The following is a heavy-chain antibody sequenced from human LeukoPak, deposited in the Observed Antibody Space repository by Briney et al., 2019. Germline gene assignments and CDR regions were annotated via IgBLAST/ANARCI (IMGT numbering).Heavy chain of an antibody. CDR3: AKDNAPGVWQLFDY. CDR1: GFTFSNFA. J-gene: IGHJ4*02. V-gene: IGHV3-23*01. CDR2: ISGSGGST. Sequence: PGGSLRLSCAASGFTFSNFAMSWVRQAPGKGLEWVSAISGSGGSTYYAGSVKGRFTISRDNSKNTVYLQMNSLRAGDTAVYYCAKDNAPGVWQLFDYWGQGTLVTVSS. D-gene: IGHD3-16*01.